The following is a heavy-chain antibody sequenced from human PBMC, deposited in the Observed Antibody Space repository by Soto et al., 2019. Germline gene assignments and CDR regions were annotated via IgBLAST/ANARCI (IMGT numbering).Heavy chain of an antibody. Sequence: QVQLQESGPGLVKPSETLSLTCTVSGGSISSYSWSWVRQPPGKGLEWIGYIYYSGSTNYNPSLKSRVAISIDTPKNQFSLRLSSVTAADTAVYFCARGDYYYYHMGVWGQGTTVTVSS. CDR1: GGSISSYS. J-gene: IGHJ6*02. V-gene: IGHV4-59*01. CDR3: ARGDYYYYHMGV. CDR2: IYYSGST.